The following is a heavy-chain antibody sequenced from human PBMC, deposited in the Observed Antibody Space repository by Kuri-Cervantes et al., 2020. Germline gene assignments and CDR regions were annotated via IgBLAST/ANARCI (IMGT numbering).Heavy chain of an antibody. CDR2: IYYSGST. V-gene: IGHV4-39*01. CDR1: GGSISSSSYY. CDR3: ARQGYSYAYKY. D-gene: IGHD5-18*01. Sequence: ESLKISCTVSGGSISSSSYYWGWIRQPPGKGLEWIGSIYYSGSTYYNPSLKSRVTISVDTSKNQFSLKLSSVTAADTAVYYCARQGYSYAYKYWGQGTLVTVSS. J-gene: IGHJ4*02.